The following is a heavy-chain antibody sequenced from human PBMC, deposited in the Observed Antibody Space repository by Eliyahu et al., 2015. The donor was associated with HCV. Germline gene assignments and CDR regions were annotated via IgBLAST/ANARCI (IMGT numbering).Heavy chain of an antibody. V-gene: IGHV4-61*02. D-gene: IGHD3-3*01. CDR3: ATVHNGRNDFWSGYYTGHWFDP. CDR1: GGSISSGSYY. Sequence: QVQLQESGPGLVKPSQTLSLICTVSGGSISSGSYYWSWIRQSAGKGLEWIGRIFTRGGTHSNPSLKSRVTISADTSKNQFSLKLSSVTAADTAVYYCATVHNGRNDFWSGYYTGHWFDPWGQGTLVTVSS. CDR2: IFTRGGT. J-gene: IGHJ5*02.